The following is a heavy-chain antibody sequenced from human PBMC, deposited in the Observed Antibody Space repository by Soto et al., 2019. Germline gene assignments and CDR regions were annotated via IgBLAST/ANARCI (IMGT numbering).Heavy chain of an antibody. CDR2: IYHSGNT. J-gene: IGHJ6*03. CDR3: AVNVAAVDVLDV. V-gene: IGHV4-30-2*01. Sequence: QLQLQESGSGLVKPSQTLSLTCAVSGGSISSGGYSWTWIRQPPGKGLEWIGYIYHSGNTYYNPSRRVGVTITGDGAKNQSTLNVSSVPAAEGAVYYCAVNVAAVDVLDVGG. D-gene: IGHD5-12*01. CDR1: GGSISSGGYS.